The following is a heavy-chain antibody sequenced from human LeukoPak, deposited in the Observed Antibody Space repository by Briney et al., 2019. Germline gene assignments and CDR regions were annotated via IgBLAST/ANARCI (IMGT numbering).Heavy chain of an antibody. D-gene: IGHD3-10*01. V-gene: IGHV1-8*01. J-gene: IGHJ5*02. CDR3: ARGHYYGSGSPHNWFDP. CDR2: MNPNSGNT. Sequence: ASVKVSCKASGYTFTSYDINWVRQATGQGLEWMGWMNPNSGNTGYAQKFQGRVTMTRNTPISTAYMELSSLRSEDTAVYYCARGHYYGSGSPHNWFDPWGQGTLVTVSS. CDR1: GYTFTSYD.